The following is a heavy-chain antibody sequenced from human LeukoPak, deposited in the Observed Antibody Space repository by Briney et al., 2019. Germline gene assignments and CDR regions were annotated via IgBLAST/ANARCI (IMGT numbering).Heavy chain of an antibody. V-gene: IGHV1-18*01. Sequence: GASVRVSCKASGYTFTSYGISWVRQAPGQGLEWMGWISAYNGNTNYAQKLQGRVTMTTDTSTSTAYMELRSLRSDDTAVYYCASAPRGSSRDYYYYYMDVWGKGTTVTISS. J-gene: IGHJ6*03. D-gene: IGHD1-26*01. CDR2: ISAYNGNT. CDR1: GYTFTSYG. CDR3: ASAPRGSSRDYYYYYMDV.